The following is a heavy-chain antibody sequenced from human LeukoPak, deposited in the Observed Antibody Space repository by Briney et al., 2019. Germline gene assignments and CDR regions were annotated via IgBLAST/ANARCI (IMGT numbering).Heavy chain of an antibody. Sequence: SETLSLTCAVYGGSFSGYYWSWIRQPPGKGLEWIGEINHSGSTSYNPSLKSRVTISVDTSKNQFSLKLSSVTAADTAVYYCARVRFTLLSVSSWPDSNWFDPWGQGTLVTVSS. CDR1: GGSFSGYY. J-gene: IGHJ5*02. D-gene: IGHD6-13*01. CDR2: INHSGST. CDR3: ARVRFTLLSVSSWPDSNWFDP. V-gene: IGHV4-34*01.